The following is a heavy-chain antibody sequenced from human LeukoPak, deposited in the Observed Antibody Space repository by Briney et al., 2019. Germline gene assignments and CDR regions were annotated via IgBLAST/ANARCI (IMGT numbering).Heavy chain of an antibody. CDR2: IYYRGST. D-gene: IGHD3-10*01. CDR3: ARDRAYGSGSTIDY. CDR1: GGSISSGGYY. J-gene: IGHJ4*02. Sequence: SQTLSLTCTVSGGSISSGGYYWGWIRQPPGTGLEWIGFIYYRGSTNYNPSLESRVTISVDTSKNQFSLKLSSVTAADTAVYYCARDRAYGSGSTIDYWGQGTLVTVSS. V-gene: IGHV4-30-4*08.